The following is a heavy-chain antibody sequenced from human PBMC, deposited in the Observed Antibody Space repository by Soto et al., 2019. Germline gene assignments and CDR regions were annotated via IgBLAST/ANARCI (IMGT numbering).Heavy chain of an antibody. CDR2: IYHSGST. V-gene: IGHV4-4*02. D-gene: IGHD1-26*01. CDR3: ATVSGSYYYGMDV. J-gene: IGHJ6*02. Sequence: QVQLQESGPGLVKPSGTLSLTCAVSGGSISSSNWWSWVRQPPGKGLEWIGEIYHSGSTNYNPSLKRRVTVSVDKSKNPFSLKRSSVTAADTAVYYCATVSGSYYYGMDVWGQGTTVTVSS. CDR1: GGSISSSNW.